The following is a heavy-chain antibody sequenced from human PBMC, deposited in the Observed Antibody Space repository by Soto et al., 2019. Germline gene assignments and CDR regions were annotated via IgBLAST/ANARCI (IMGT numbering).Heavy chain of an antibody. CDR1: GGSISSYY. J-gene: IGHJ6*03. V-gene: IGHV4-59*01. CDR2: IYYSGST. D-gene: IGHD6-25*01. CDR3: ARGPPSSSGWPYYYYYMDV. Sequence: SETLSLTCTVSGGSISSYYWSWIRQPPGKGLEWIGYIYYSGSTNYNPSLKSRVTISVDTSKNQFSLKLSSVTAADTAVYYCARGPPSSSGWPYYYYYMDVWGKGTTVTVSS.